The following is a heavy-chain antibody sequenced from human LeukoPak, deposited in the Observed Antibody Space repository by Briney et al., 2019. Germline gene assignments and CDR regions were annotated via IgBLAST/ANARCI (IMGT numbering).Heavy chain of an antibody. CDR3: AKERVGATVYFDC. CDR2: ISGSGGRT. Sequence: SGGTLRLSCSASGFTFSRHGMKSGHEAPGRRLEWVSAISGSGGRTSYADSVRGQFTVSSDNPKNKLYQQMDSRRAGDAAVYYCAKERVGATVYFDCWGQGTLVTVSS. D-gene: IGHD1-26*01. CDR1: GFTFSRHG. V-gene: IGHV3-23*01. J-gene: IGHJ4*02.